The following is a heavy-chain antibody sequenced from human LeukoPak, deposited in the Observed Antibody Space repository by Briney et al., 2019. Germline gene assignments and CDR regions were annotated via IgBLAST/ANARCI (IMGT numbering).Heavy chain of an antibody. CDR3: AREASGAFDY. CDR1: GFTFSSYA. D-gene: IGHD4/OR15-4a*01. V-gene: IGHV3-30*04. Sequence: GGSLRHSCAASGFTFSSYAMHWVHQAPGKGLEWVAVISYDGSNKYYADSVKGRFTISRDNSKNTLYLQMNSLRAEDRAVYYCAREASGAFDYWGQGTLVTVSS. J-gene: IGHJ4*02. CDR2: ISYDGSNK.